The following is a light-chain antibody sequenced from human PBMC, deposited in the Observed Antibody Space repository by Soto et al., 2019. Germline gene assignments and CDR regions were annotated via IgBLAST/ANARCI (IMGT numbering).Light chain of an antibody. CDR3: SSYTSSSFVV. V-gene: IGLV2-14*01. CDR2: DVS. J-gene: IGLJ2*01. Sequence: LTQPASVSGSPGQSITISCPGTSSDVGGYNYVSWYQQHPGKAPKLMIYDVSNRPSGVSNRFSGSKSGNTASLTISGLQAEDEADYYCSSYTSSSFVVFGGGTKVTVL. CDR1: SSDVGGYNY.